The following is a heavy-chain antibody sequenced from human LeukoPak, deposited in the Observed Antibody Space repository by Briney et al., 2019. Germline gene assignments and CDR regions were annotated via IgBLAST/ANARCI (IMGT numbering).Heavy chain of an antibody. Sequence: SETLSLTFTVSGGSISSYYWSWIRQPPGKGLEWIGYIYYSGSTNYNPSLKSRVTISVDTSKNQFSLKLSSVTAADTAVYYCARGGFGELSGYWGQGTLVTVSS. CDR3: ARGGFGELSGY. CDR1: GGSISSYY. D-gene: IGHD3-10*01. J-gene: IGHJ4*02. CDR2: IYYSGST. V-gene: IGHV4-59*01.